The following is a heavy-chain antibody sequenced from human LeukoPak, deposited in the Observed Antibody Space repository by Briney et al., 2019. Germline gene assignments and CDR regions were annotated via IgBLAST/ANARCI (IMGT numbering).Heavy chain of an antibody. CDR1: GGTFSSYA. D-gene: IGHD3-10*01. CDR3: ARADAWFGRIDY. J-gene: IGHJ4*02. V-gene: IGHV1-69*01. Sequence: ASVKVSCKASGGTFSSYAMSWVRQAPGQGLEWMGGIIPIFGTTNYAQKFQGRVTITADESTSAAYMELSSLRSEDTAVYYCARADAWFGRIDYCGRGTLVTVSP. CDR2: IIPIFGTT.